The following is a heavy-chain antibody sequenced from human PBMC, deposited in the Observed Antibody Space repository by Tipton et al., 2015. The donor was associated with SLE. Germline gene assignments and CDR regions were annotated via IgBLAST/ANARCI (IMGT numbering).Heavy chain of an antibody. J-gene: IGHJ4*02. CDR1: GFTFSSYA. Sequence: SLRLSCAASGFTFSSYAMSWVRQAPGKGLEWVSAISGSGGSTYYADSVKGRFTISRDNSKNTLYLQMNSLRAEDTAVYYCARGLGDSGYANLGYWGQGTLVTVSS. CDR3: ARGLGDSGYANLGY. V-gene: IGHV3-23*01. D-gene: IGHD5-12*01. CDR2: ISGSGGST.